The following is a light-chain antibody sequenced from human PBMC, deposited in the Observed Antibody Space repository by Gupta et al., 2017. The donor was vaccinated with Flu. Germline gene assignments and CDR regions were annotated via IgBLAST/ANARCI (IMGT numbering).Light chain of an antibody. J-gene: IGKJ4*01. Sequence: SLSASVGDRVTITCRASQSIGTFLNWYQQKPGKAPKLLIYATSRLESGVPSRFSGSGSGTHFTLTISSLRPEDLATYYCQQSYSYPQTTFGGGTQVEIK. CDR2: ATS. CDR3: QQSYSYPQTT. CDR1: QSIGTF. V-gene: IGKV1-39*01.